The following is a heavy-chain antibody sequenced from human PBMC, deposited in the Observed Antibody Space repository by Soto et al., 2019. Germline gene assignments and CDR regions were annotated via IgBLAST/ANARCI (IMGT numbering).Heavy chain of an antibody. J-gene: IGHJ6*03. D-gene: IGHD2-2*01. CDR3: ARYIVVVPAAIYYMDV. Sequence: ASVKVSCKASGYTFTSYGISWVRQAPGQGLEWMGWISAYNGKTNYAQKLQGRVTMTSDTSTSTAYMELRILRSDDTAVYYCARYIVVVPAAIYYMDVWGKGTTVTVSS. V-gene: IGHV1-18*01. CDR2: ISAYNGKT. CDR1: GYTFTSYG.